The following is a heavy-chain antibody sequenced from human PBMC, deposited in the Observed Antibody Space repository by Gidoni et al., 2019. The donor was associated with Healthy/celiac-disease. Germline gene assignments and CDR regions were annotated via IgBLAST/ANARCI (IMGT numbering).Heavy chain of an antibody. V-gene: IGHV3-23*01. CDR3: AKPLMGATDFYNYGMDV. D-gene: IGHD1-26*01. CDR1: GFTFSSYA. CDR2: ISGSGGST. J-gene: IGHJ6*02. Sequence: EVQLLESGGGLVQPGGSLRLSCAASGFTFSSYAMSWVRQAPGKGLEWVSGISGSGGSTYYADSVKGRFTISRDNSKNTLYVQMNSLRAEDTAVYYCAKPLMGATDFYNYGMDVWGQGTTVTVSS.